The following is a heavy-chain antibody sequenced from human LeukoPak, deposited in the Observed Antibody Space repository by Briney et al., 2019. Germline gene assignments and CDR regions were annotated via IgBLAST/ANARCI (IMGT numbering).Heavy chain of an antibody. V-gene: IGHV4-59*12. CDR2: IYYSGST. Sequence: SETLSLTCTVSGGSISSYYWSWIRQPPGKGLEWIGYIYYSGSTYYNPSLKSRVTISVDTSKNQFSLKLSSVTAADTAVYYCARDGITIFGVVIKVLDYWGQGTLVTVSS. D-gene: IGHD3-3*01. CDR3: ARDGITIFGVVIKVLDY. J-gene: IGHJ4*02. CDR1: GGSISSYY.